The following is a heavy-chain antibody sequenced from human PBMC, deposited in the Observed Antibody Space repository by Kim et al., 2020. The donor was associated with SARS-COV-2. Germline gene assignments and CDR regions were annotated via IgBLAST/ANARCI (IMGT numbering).Heavy chain of an antibody. CDR1: GFTFSDYY. CDR2: ISSSGSTI. Sequence: GGSLRLSCAASGFTFSDYYMSWIRQAPGKGLEWVSYISSSGSTIYYADSVKGRFTISRDNAKNSLYLQMNSLRAEDTAVYYCARSPPGGDPYYYYMDVWGKGTTVTVSS. V-gene: IGHV3-11*01. J-gene: IGHJ6*03. CDR3: ARSPPGGDPYYYYMDV. D-gene: IGHD2-21*01.